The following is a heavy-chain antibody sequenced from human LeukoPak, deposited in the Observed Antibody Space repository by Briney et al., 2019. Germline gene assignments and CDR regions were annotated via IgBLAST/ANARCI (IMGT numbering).Heavy chain of an antibody. CDR2: INHSGST. CDR1: GGSFSGYY. CDR3: ARGPQDYYYDSSGYGY. D-gene: IGHD3-22*01. J-gene: IGHJ4*02. V-gene: IGHV4-34*01. Sequence: SGTLSLTCAVYGGSFSGYYWSWIRQPPGKGLEWIGEINHSGSTNYNPSLKSRVTTSVDTSKNQFSLKLSSVTAADTAVYYCARGPQDYYYDSSGYGYWGQGTLVTVSS.